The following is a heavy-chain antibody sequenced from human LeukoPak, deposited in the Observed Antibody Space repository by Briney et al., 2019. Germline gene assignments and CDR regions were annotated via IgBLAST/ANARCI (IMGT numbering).Heavy chain of an antibody. J-gene: IGHJ6*03. CDR3: ARTQEAGYSSGRYDSYYYYYMDV. V-gene: IGHV4-61*03. CDR1: GGSITSVSYS. D-gene: IGHD6-19*01. Sequence: NTSETLSLTCTVSGGSITSVSYSWTWIRQPPGKGLEWLGYIYSSGSAYYNPSLKSRVTISVDTSKNHFSLRLTSVTAADTAVYFCARTQEAGYSSGRYDSYYYYYMDVWGKGTTVTISS. CDR2: IYSSGSA.